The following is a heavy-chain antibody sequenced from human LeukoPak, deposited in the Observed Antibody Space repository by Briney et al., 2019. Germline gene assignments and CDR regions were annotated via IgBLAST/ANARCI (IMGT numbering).Heavy chain of an antibody. Sequence: SETLSLTCTVSGGSISSYYWSWIRQPPGKGLEWIGYIYYGGSTNYNPSLKSRVTISVDTSKNQFSLKLSSVTAADTAVYYCARVEGRSGQGFEFDLWGRGTLVTVSS. D-gene: IGHD6-19*01. CDR1: GGSISSYY. CDR2: IYYGGST. V-gene: IGHV4-59*01. J-gene: IGHJ2*01. CDR3: ARVEGRSGQGFEFDL.